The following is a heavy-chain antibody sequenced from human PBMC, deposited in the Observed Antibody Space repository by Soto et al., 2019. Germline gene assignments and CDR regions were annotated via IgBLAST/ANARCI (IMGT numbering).Heavy chain of an antibody. V-gene: IGHV4-31*01. CDR3: ARAGDIVVVPAARGFYFDY. CDR2: IYYSGST. D-gene: IGHD2-2*01. Sequence: QVQLQESGPGLVKPSQTLSLTCTVSGGSISSGGYYWSWIRQHPGKGLEWIGYIYYSGSTYYNPSLKRPATISLGTSKNQFPLQPTSVTAADTAVYYCARAGDIVVVPAARGFYFDYWGQGTLVTVSS. J-gene: IGHJ4*02. CDR1: GGSISSGGYY.